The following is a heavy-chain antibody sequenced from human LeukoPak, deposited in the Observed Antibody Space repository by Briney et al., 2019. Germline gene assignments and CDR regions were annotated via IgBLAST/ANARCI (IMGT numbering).Heavy chain of an antibody. CDR2: ISGSGDST. Sequence: GGSLRLSCAASGFTFSSYAMSWVRQAPGKGLEWVSAISGSGDSTYYGDSVKGRFTISRDISSNTLYLQMSSLRAEDTARYYCARAPPYYYDSRGYHYERGNYYYGMDVWGQGTTVTVSS. V-gene: IGHV3-23*01. CDR3: ARAPPYYYDSRGYHYERGNYYYGMDV. CDR1: GFTFSSYA. D-gene: IGHD3-22*01. J-gene: IGHJ6*02.